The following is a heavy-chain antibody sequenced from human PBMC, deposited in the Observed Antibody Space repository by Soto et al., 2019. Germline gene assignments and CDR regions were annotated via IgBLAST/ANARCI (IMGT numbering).Heavy chain of an antibody. CDR2: INNDGDST. CDR3: ARDVQLQSFDY. V-gene: IGHV3-74*01. Sequence: EVQLVESGGGLVQPGGSLRLSCAASGFTFSSYWRHWVRQAPGKGLVWVSRINNDGDSTSYADSVKGRFTISRDNAKNTLYLQMNSLRAEDTAVYYCARDVQLQSFDYWGQGALVTVSS. D-gene: IGHD5-18*01. J-gene: IGHJ4*02. CDR1: GFTFSSYW.